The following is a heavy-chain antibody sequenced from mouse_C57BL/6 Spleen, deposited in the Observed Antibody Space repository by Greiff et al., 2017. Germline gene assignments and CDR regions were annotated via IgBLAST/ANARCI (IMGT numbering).Heavy chain of an antibody. D-gene: IGHD1-1*01. Sequence: QVQLQQPGAELVMPGASVKLSCKASGYTFTSYWMHWVKQRPGQGLEWIGEIDPSDSYTNYNQKFKGKSTLTVDKSSSTAYMQLSSLTSEDSAVYYCARSAYYGSSAWFAYWGQGTLVTVSA. CDR1: GYTFTSYW. CDR2: IDPSDSYT. V-gene: IGHV1-69*01. J-gene: IGHJ3*01. CDR3: ARSAYYGSSAWFAY.